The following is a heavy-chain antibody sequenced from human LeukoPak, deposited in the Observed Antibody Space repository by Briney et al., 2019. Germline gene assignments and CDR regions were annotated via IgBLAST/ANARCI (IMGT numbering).Heavy chain of an antibody. CDR3: AKFGRANDYDSSGYYFF. Sequence: GGSLRLSCAASGFTFSSYAMSWVRQAPGKGLEWVSAISGSGGSTYYADSVKGRFTISRDNSKNTLYLQMNSLRAEDTAVYYCAKFGRANDYDSSGYYFFWGQGTLVTVSS. J-gene: IGHJ4*02. CDR2: ISGSGGST. CDR1: GFTFSSYA. V-gene: IGHV3-23*01. D-gene: IGHD3-22*01.